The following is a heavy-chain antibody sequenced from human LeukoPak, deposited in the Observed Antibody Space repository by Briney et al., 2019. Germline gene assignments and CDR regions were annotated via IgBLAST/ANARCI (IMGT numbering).Heavy chain of an antibody. CDR1: GFTFRSYG. V-gene: IGHV3-30*19. J-gene: IGHJ5*02. CDR3: TRGDYGGFS. Sequence: GGSLRLSCAASGFTFRSYGMHWVRQAPGKGLEWVAVISSDGSNKYCADSVKGRFTISRDNSKNTLYLQMNSLRAEDAAVYYCTRGDYGGFSWGQGTLVTVSS. CDR2: ISSDGSNK. D-gene: IGHD4-23*01.